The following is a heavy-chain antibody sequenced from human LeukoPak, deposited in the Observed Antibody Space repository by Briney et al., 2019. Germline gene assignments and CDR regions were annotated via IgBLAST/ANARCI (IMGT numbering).Heavy chain of an antibody. CDR1: GYTFTSYG. Sequence: ASVKFSCKASGYTFTSYGISWVRQAPGRGLEWMGWISAYNGNTNYAQKLQGRVTMTTDTSTSTAYMELRSLRSDDTAVYYCARDPRTMVRGVYFDYWGQGTLVTVSS. D-gene: IGHD3-10*01. J-gene: IGHJ4*02. CDR3: ARDPRTMVRGVYFDY. V-gene: IGHV1-18*04. CDR2: ISAYNGNT.